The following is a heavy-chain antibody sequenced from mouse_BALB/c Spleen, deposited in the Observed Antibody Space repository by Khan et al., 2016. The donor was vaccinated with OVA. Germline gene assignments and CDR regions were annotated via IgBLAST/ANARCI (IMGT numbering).Heavy chain of an antibody. CDR3: AISFYGYDWFAY. CDR2: IWSDGNT. J-gene: IGHJ3*01. V-gene: IGHV2-3*01. Sequence: QVQLKESGPGLVAPSQSLSITCTVSGSASTNYGVSWARQTPGKGLEWLGVIWSDGNTNYHSSLKSRLTITRDNSKSQVLLKLNSLQTDDTATYYCAISFYGYDWFAYWGQGTLVTVSA. CDR1: GSASTNYG. D-gene: IGHD2-2*01.